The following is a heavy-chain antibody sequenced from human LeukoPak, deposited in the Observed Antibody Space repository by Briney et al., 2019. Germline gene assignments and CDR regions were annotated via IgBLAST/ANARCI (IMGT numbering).Heavy chain of an antibody. CDR1: GFTFTNYG. D-gene: IGHD6-13*01. V-gene: IGHV3-33*01. CDR3: ARGRGSSWPYYFDY. CDR2: IWYDGSNK. Sequence: GGSLRLSCAASGFTFTNYGMHWVRQPPGTGLEWVAVIWYDGSNKYYADSVKGRFTISRDNSKNTLYLQMNSLRAEDTAVYYCARGRGSSWPYYFDYWGQGTLVTVSS. J-gene: IGHJ4*02.